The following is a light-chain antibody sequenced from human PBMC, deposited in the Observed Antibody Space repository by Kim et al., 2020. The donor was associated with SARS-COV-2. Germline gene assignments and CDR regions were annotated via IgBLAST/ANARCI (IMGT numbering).Light chain of an antibody. V-gene: IGLV7-46*01. J-gene: IGLJ3*02. CDR1: TGAVTSGHF. CDR3: LLSYGHTWV. Sequence: PGVTVTLTCGSSTGAVTSGHFPYLFQQKPGQAPRTLLYDINNKHSWTPARFSCSLLGGKAALTLSGAQPEDEAEYYCLLSYGHTWVFGGGTQLTVL. CDR2: DIN.